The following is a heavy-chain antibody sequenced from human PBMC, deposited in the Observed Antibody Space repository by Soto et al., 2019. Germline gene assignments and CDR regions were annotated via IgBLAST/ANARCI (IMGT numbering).Heavy chain of an antibody. J-gene: IGHJ5*02. V-gene: IGHV1-18*01. Sequence: ASVKVSCKASGYTFTSYGISWVRQAPGQGLEWMGWISDYNGNTNYAQNLQGRVTMTTDTSTSTAYMELRNLGSDDTAVYYCAGDSGYGDDNWFDPWGQGTLVTVSS. CDR3: AGDSGYGDDNWFDP. CDR2: ISDYNGNT. CDR1: GYTFTSYG. D-gene: IGHD4-17*01.